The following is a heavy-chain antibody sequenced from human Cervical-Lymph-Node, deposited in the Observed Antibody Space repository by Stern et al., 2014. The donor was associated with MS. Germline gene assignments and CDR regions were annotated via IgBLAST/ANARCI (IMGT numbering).Heavy chain of an antibody. D-gene: IGHD6-19*01. CDR2: IHESGTT. J-gene: IGHJ4*02. V-gene: IGHV4-39*01. CDR1: GGSISSSTYY. Sequence: VQLVESGPGLVKPSETLSLTCTVSGGSISSSTYYWGWIRQPPGKGLEWIGNIHESGTTYYSPSLKSRVTMSVDTSPNQFSLRLSSVTAADSAVYYCGSGNGWYLHWGQGTLVTVSS. CDR3: GSGNGWYLH.